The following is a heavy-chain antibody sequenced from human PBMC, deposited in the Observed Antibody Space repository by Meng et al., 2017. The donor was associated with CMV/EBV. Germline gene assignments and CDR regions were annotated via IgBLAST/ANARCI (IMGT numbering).Heavy chain of an antibody. CDR1: GFTFSSYG. CDR2: IRYDGSNK. Sequence: GSLRLSCAASGFTFSSYGMHWVRQAPGKGLEWVAFIRYDGSNKYYADSVKGRFTISRDNSKNTLYLQMNSLRAEDTAVYYCAKDHKSCSSTSCYFLWGQGTLVTVSS. D-gene: IGHD2-2*01. CDR3: AKDHKSCSSTSCYFL. V-gene: IGHV3-30*02. J-gene: IGHJ1*01.